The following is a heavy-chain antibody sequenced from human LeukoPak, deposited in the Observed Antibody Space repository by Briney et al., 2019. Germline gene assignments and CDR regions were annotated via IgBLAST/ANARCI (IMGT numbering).Heavy chain of an antibody. CDR1: GYAFINYD. CDR3: ARAPYYGDYVGSDY. D-gene: IGHD4-17*01. CDR2: MNPNSGNT. Sequence: ASVKVSCKASGYAFINYDINWVRQATGQGLEWMGWMNPNSGNTGYAQKFQGRVTITRNTSISTAYMELSSLRSEDTAVYYCARAPYYGDYVGSDYWGQGTLVTVSS. V-gene: IGHV1-8*01. J-gene: IGHJ4*02.